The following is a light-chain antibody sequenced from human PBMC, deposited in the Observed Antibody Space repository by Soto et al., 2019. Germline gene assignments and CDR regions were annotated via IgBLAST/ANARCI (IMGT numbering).Light chain of an antibody. V-gene: IGKV3-20*01. CDR2: GAS. CDR3: QQYGSSPCT. J-gene: IGKJ4*01. CDR1: QSVSSSY. Sequence: EIVLTQSPGTLSLSPGERATLSCRASQSVSSSYLAWYQQKPGQAPRLLLYGASSRATGIPDRFSGSGSVTDFTLTISRLEPEDFAVYYCQQYGSSPCTFGGGTKVEIK.